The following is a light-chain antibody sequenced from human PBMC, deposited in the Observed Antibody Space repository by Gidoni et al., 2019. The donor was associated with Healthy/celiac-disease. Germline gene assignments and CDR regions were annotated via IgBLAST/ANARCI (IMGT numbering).Light chain of an antibody. CDR3: QQSYSTPRA. Sequence: QLTQSPSSLSASVGDRVTITCRASQSISSYLNWYQQKPGKAPKLLIYAASSLQSGVPSRFSGSGSGTDFTLTISSLQAEDFAIYYCQQSYSTPRAFGGGTKVEIK. CDR2: AAS. J-gene: IGKJ4*01. CDR1: QSISSY. V-gene: IGKV1-39*01.